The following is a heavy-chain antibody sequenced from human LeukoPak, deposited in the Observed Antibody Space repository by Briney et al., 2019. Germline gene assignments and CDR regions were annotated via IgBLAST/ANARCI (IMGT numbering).Heavy chain of an antibody. CDR3: ARGHGVPAALEYFQD. J-gene: IGHJ1*01. V-gene: IGHV4-61*01. CDR1: NGSVNSANHY. D-gene: IGHD2-2*01. CDR2: IYYNGNT. Sequence: SETLSLTCTVPNGSVNSANHYWSWIRQPPGKGLEWIGYIYYNGNTNYNPSLKSRVTMSVDTSKNQFSLKLNSVTAADTAVYYCARGHGVPAALEYFQDWGQGTVVTVSS.